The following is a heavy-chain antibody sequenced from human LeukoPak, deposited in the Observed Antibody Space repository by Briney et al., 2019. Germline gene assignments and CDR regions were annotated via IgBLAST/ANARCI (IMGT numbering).Heavy chain of an antibody. CDR2: VSQSGTTI. V-gene: IGHV3-11*01. Sequence: GGSLRLSCAASGFTFSDYYMSWVRQAPGKGLEWISYVSQSGTTIYYAESVKGRFTISRGNGKNSLYLQMNSLRADDTAIYYCAREGHTYGSDYWDQGTLVTVSS. CDR3: AREGHTYGSDY. J-gene: IGHJ4*02. CDR1: GFTFSDYY. D-gene: IGHD3-16*01.